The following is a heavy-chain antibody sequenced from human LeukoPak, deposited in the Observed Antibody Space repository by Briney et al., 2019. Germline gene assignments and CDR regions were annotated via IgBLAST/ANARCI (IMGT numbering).Heavy chain of an antibody. CDR1: GYTFTSYY. D-gene: IGHD2/OR15-2a*01. J-gene: IGHJ2*01. CDR3: AREVVKYFDL. Sequence: ASVKVSCKASGYTFTSYYMHWVRQAPGQGLEWMGIINPSGGGTNYAQKFQGRVTMTRDTSASTVYMELSSLRSEDTAVYYCAREVVKYFDLWGRGTLVTVSS. V-gene: IGHV1-46*01. CDR2: INPSGGGT.